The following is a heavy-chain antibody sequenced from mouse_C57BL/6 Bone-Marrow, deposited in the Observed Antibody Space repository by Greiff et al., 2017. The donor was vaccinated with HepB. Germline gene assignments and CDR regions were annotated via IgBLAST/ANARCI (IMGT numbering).Heavy chain of an antibody. D-gene: IGHD2-3*01. V-gene: IGHV14-4*01. CDR3: TTEGGYFYDY. J-gene: IGHJ4*01. CDR2: IDPENGDT. Sequence: EVQLQQSGAELVRPGASVKLSCTASGFNIKDDYMHWVKQRPEQGLEWIGWIDPENGDTEYASKFQGKATITADTSSNTAYLQLSSLTSEDTAVYYCTTEGGYFYDYWGQGTSVTVSS. CDR1: GFNIKDDY.